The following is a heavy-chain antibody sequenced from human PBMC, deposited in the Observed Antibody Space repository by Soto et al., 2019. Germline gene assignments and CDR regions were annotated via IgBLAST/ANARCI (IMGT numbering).Heavy chain of an antibody. CDR3: ARASGYSGYDLFDY. CDR1: GGSISSYY. Sequence: SETLSLTCTVSGGSISSYYWSWIRQPPGKGLEWIGYIYYSGSTNYNPSLKSRVTISVDTSKNQFSLKLSSVTAADTAVYYCARASGYSGYDLFDYWGQGTLVTVSS. D-gene: IGHD5-12*01. V-gene: IGHV4-59*01. J-gene: IGHJ4*02. CDR2: IYYSGST.